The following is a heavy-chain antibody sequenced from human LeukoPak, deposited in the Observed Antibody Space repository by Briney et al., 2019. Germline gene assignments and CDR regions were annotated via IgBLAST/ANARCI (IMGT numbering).Heavy chain of an antibody. CDR1: GGSISSGSYY. Sequence: SETLSLTCTVSGGSISSGSYYWSWIRQPPGKGLEWIGEINHSGSTNYNPSLKSRVTISVDTSKNQFSLKLSSVTAADTAVYYCARRYDFWSGYYVFSPGVFDIWGQGTMVTVSS. CDR2: INHSGST. J-gene: IGHJ3*02. D-gene: IGHD3-3*01. CDR3: ARRYDFWSGYYVFSPGVFDI. V-gene: IGHV4-39*07.